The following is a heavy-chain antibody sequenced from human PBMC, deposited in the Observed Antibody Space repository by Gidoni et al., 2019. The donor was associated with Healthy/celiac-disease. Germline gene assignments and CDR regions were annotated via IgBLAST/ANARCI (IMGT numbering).Heavy chain of an antibody. CDR2: IIPIFGTA. CDR3: ARAPYYDFWSGYSSDYYYYYMDV. V-gene: IGHV1-69*06. D-gene: IGHD3-3*01. Sequence: QVQLVQSGAEVKKPGSSVKVSCKASGGTLSRYAISWVRTAPGQGLEWMGGIIPIFGTANYAQKFQGRVTITADKSTSTAYMELSSLRSEDTAVYYCARAPYYDFWSGYSSDYYYYYMDVWGKGTTVTVSS. J-gene: IGHJ6*03. CDR1: GGTLSRYA.